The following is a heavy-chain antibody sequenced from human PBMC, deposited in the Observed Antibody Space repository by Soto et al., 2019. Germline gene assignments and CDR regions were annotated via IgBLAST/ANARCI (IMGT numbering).Heavy chain of an antibody. CDR2: INPSGGST. J-gene: IGHJ6*02. D-gene: IGHD2-15*01. CDR3: ARLDTSLEDSQIPYYYGMDV. V-gene: IGHV1-46*01. CDR1: GYTFTSYY. Sequence: ASVKVSCKASGYTFTSYYMHWVRQAPGQGLEWMGIINPSGGSTSYAQKFQGRVTMTRDTSTSTVYMGLSSLRSEDTAVYYCARLDTSLEDSQIPYYYGMDVWGQGTTVTVSS.